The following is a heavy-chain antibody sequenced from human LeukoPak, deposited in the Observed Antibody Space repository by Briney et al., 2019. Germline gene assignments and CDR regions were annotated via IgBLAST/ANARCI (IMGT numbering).Heavy chain of an antibody. CDR3: ARAEDPAMVNVGDYYYYGMDV. CDR1: GYTFSNFG. CDR2: ISAYNGNT. V-gene: IGHV1-18*01. D-gene: IGHD5-18*01. J-gene: IGHJ6*02. Sequence: GASVKVSCKASGYTFSNFGITWVRQAPGQGLECMGWISAYNGNTKYTQIFQGRVTMTTDASTSTAYMVLRSLTSDDTAVYYCARAEDPAMVNVGDYYYYGMDVWGQGTTVTVSS.